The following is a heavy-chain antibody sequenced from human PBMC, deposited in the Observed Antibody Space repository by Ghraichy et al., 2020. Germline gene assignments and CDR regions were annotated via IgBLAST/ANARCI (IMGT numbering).Heavy chain of an antibody. D-gene: IGHD2-2*01. V-gene: IGHV3-30*18. CDR1: GFTFSSYG. Sequence: GESLHISCAASGFTFSSYGMHWVRQAPGKGLEWVAVISYDGSNKYYADSVKGRFTISRDNSKNTLYLQMNSLRAEDTAGYYCAKDLVPAVLRGAFDIWGQGTMVTVSS. CDR2: ISYDGSNK. J-gene: IGHJ3*02. CDR3: AKDLVPAVLRGAFDI.